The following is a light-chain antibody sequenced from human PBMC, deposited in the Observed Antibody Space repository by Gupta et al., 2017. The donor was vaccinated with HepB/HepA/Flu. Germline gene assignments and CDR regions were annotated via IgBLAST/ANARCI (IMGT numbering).Light chain of an antibody. CDR2: DAS. V-gene: IGKV1-33*01. CDR3: QQYNNLPPCS. Sequence: DIQMTQSPSSLSASVGDRVTIACQASQDISNYLNWYQQKPGKAPKLLIYDASNLETGVPSRFSGSGSGTDFTFTISSLQTEDIATCYCQQYNNLPPCSFGQGTKLEIK. CDR1: QDISNY. J-gene: IGKJ2*04.